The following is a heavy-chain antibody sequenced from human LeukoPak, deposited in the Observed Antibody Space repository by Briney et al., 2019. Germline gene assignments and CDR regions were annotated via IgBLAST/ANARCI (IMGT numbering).Heavy chain of an antibody. V-gene: IGHV3-11*01. J-gene: IGHJ4*02. CDR1: GFTFSDYY. D-gene: IGHD6-19*01. CDR2: ISSSGSTI. Sequence: GGSLRLSCAASGFTFSDYYMSWIRQAPGKGLEWVSYISSSGSTIYYADSVKGRFTISRDNAKNTLYLQMNSLRAEDTAVYYCAKLAVAATGNYWGQGTLVTVSS. CDR3: AKLAVAATGNY.